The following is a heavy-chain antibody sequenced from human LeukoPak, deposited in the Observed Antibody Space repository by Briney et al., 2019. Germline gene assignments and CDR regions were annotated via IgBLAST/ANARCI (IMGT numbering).Heavy chain of an antibody. CDR1: GFTFSGST. V-gene: IGHV3-73*01. Sequence: GGSLRLSCAASGFTFSGSTVHWVRQASGRGLEWVGHIRPKANNYATAYAASVKGRFAISRDDSKNTAYLQLHSLKTEDTAVYYCSRHEALPGDYWGQGTLVTVSS. J-gene: IGHJ4*02. CDR3: SRHEALPGDY. CDR2: IRPKANNYAT. D-gene: IGHD2-21*02.